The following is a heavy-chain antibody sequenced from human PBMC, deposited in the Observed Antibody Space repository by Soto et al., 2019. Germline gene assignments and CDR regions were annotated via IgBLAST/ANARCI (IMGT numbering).Heavy chain of an antibody. Sequence: QVQLVQSGAEVKKPGSSVKVSCKASGGTFSSYAISWVRQAPGQGLEWMGGIIPIFGTANYAQKFQGRVKITADEYTNAAYMELSSLRSEDTAVYYCARVQGYFDVSDGMDVWGQGTTVTVSS. V-gene: IGHV1-69*01. CDR3: ARVQGYFDVSDGMDV. CDR1: GGTFSSYA. CDR2: IIPIFGTA. J-gene: IGHJ6*02. D-gene: IGHD3-9*01.